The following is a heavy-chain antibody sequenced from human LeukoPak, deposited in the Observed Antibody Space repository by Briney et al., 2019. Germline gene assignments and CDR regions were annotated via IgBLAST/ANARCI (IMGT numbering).Heavy chain of an antibody. CDR3: ARQGYGGHSRGAADY. Sequence: ASVKVSCKASGYTFTGYYMHWVRQAPGQGLEWMGWINPNSGGTNYAQKFQGRVTMTRDTSISTAYMELSRLRSDDTAVYYCARQGYGGHSRGAADYWGQGTLVTVSS. D-gene: IGHD4-23*01. J-gene: IGHJ4*02. CDR1: GYTFTGYY. V-gene: IGHV1-2*02. CDR2: INPNSGGT.